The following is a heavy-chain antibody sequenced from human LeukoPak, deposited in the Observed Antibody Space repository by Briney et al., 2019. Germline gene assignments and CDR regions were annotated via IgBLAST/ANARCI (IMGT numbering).Heavy chain of an antibody. CDR1: GFTVSSNY. Sequence: GGSLRLSYAASGFTVSSNYMSWVRQAPGKGLEWVSVIYSGGSTYYADSVKGRFTISRDNSKNTLYLQMNSLRAEDTAVYYCARVLVAVAGHDAFDIWGQGTMVTVSS. CDR3: ARVLVAVAGHDAFDI. J-gene: IGHJ3*02. V-gene: IGHV3-66*01. D-gene: IGHD6-19*01. CDR2: IYSGGST.